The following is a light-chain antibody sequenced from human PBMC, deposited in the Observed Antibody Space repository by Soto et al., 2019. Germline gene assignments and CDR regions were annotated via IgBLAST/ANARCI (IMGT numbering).Light chain of an antibody. CDR3: QQYKA. CDR2: KAS. CDR1: QSISSW. J-gene: IGKJ4*01. V-gene: IGKV1-5*03. Sequence: DIPMTQSPSTLSASVGDRVTITCRASQSISSWLAWYQQKPGKAPKLLIYKASSLESGVPSRFSGSGSGTEFTLTISSLQPDEFATYYCQQYKAFGGGTKVEIK.